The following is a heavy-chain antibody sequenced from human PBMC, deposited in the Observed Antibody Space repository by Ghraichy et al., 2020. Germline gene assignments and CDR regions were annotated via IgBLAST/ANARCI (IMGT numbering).Heavy chain of an antibody. CDR1: GASIRRDW. J-gene: IGHJ2*01. Sequence: SQTLSLTCDVSGASIRRDWWSWVRQPPGKGLEWIAEIYYSGATNFNPSLRSRVALSMDTSNSRLFLQLTSVTAADTAVYYCVGHCFGDDCRGFEIWGRGTPVTVSS. D-gene: IGHD2-21*01. CDR2: IYYSGAT. V-gene: IGHV4-4*02. CDR3: VGHCFGDDCRGFEI.